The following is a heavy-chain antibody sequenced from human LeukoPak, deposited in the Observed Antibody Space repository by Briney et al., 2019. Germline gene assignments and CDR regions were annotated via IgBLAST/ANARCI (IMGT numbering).Heavy chain of an antibody. CDR1: GFTFSSYD. CDR2: IGTAGDT. D-gene: IGHD3-10*01. V-gene: IGHV3-13*01. J-gene: IGHJ3*02. CDR3: ARGAMVRGAIITAFDI. Sequence: GGSLRLSCAASGFTFSSYDMHWVRQATGKGLEWVSAIGTAGDTYYPGSVKGRFTISRENAKNSLYLQMNSLRAGDTAVYYCARGAMVRGAIITAFDIWGQGTMVTVSS.